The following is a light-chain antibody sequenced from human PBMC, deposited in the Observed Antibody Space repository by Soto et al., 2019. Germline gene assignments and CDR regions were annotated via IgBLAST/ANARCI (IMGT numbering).Light chain of an antibody. J-gene: IGLJ1*01. V-gene: IGLV2-14*01. CDR2: EVS. Sequence: QSVLAQPASVSGSPGQSITISCTGTSSDVGNYKYVSWYQQHPGKAPKLMIYEVSNRPSGVSNRFSGSKSGNTASLTISGLQAEDETDYYCFSYTSSGTYVFGTGNKV. CDR3: FSYTSSGTYV. CDR1: SSDVGNYKY.